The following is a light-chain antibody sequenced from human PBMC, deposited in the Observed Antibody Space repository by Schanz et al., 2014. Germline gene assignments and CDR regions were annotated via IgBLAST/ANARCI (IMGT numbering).Light chain of an antibody. CDR3: QQYYGTPPT. V-gene: IGKV4-1*01. CDR1: RSVLSSSNNKNY. J-gene: IGKJ1*01. CDR2: WAS. Sequence: DIVMTQSPDSLAVSLGERATINCKSSRSVLSSSNNKNYLAWYQQRPGQPPQLLIYWASTRQSGVPDRFSGSGSGTDFTLTISSLQAEDVAVYYCQQYYGTPPTFGQGTKVEIK.